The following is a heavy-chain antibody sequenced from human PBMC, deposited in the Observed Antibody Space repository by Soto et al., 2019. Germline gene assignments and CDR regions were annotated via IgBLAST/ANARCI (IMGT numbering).Heavy chain of an antibody. CDR2: LYDVDGS. J-gene: IGHJ3*01. CDR3: ATWHEREHAYDV. D-gene: IGHD1-1*01. Sequence: DVQLVESGGGLIQPGESLRLSCAAFGLTVSGKKYVAWVRQAPGKGLEWVSALYDVDGSFYADSVKGRFTTSSDSSKTTLYLQMNGLRPDDTAVYYCATWHEREHAYDVWGQGTTVTVSS. V-gene: IGHV3-53*01. CDR1: GLTVSGKKY.